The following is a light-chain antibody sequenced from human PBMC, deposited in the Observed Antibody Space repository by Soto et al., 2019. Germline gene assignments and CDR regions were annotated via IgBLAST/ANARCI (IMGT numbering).Light chain of an antibody. CDR2: DVS. Sequence: QSALTQPASVSGSPGQSITISCTGTSSDVGSYNLVSWYQQHPGKAPKLMIYDVSKRPSGVSNRFSGSKSGNTASLTISGLQDEDDADYYCCSSGGSPRVVFGGGTKLTVL. CDR1: SSDVGSYNL. CDR3: CSSGGSPRVV. J-gene: IGLJ2*01. V-gene: IGLV2-23*02.